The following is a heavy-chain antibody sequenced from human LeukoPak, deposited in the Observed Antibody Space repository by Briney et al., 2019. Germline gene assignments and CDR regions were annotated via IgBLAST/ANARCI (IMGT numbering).Heavy chain of an antibody. CDR2: INKEEREK. CDR3: ARVASGSYYNRLLHY. J-gene: IGHJ4*02. CDR1: RFTFRSYR. V-gene: IGHV3-7*01. Sequence: GGCLRLSRAVSRFTFRSYRMRGGCEAPGGGGGWVANINKEEREKSYVDSVRGGVTIYRDNAKNTVYLQMHSLRAEDTSVYYCARVASGSYYNRLLHYWGQGTLLTVSS. D-gene: IGHD3-10*01.